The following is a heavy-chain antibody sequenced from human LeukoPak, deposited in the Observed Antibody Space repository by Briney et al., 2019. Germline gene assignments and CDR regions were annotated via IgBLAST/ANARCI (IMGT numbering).Heavy chain of an antibody. CDR2: ISGSGGST. D-gene: IGHD3-22*01. CDR1: RFTFSSYD. CDR3: AKSSYYDASGYYREYYFDY. V-gene: IGHV3-23*01. Sequence: GGSLRLSCAASRFTFSSYDMSWVRQAPGKGLEWVSSISGSGGSTYYADSVKGRFTISRDNSKNTLYLQMNSLRDEDTAVYYCAKSSYYDASGYYREYYFDYWGQGTLVTVSS. J-gene: IGHJ4*02.